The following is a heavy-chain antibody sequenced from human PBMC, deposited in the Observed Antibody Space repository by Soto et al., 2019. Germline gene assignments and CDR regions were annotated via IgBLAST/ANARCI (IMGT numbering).Heavy chain of an antibody. CDR2: IGTAGDT. CDR3: ARGQRGYGSGSLAAFEI. D-gene: IGHD3-10*01. CDR1: GFTFSNYD. J-gene: IGHJ3*02. V-gene: IGHV3-13*01. Sequence: GGSLRLSCAVSGFTFSNYDMYWVRQGSRKGLEWVSTIGTAGDTYYSDSVRGRFTISRENAKNSLYLQMNSLSAGDAAVYFCARGQRGYGSGSLAAFEIWGQGTMVT.